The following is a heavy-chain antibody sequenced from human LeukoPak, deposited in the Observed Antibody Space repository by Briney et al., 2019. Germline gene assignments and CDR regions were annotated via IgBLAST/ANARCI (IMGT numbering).Heavy chain of an antibody. CDR3: ARAGDIGLEYYFDY. CDR1: GGSISSFY. Sequence: SETLSLTCTVSGGSISSFYWGWIRQPPGKGLEWVGYIYYSGSTNYNPSLKSRVTISVDTSKNQFSLRLSSVTAADTAVYYCARAGDIGLEYYFDYWGQGTLVTVSS. D-gene: IGHD2-8*01. J-gene: IGHJ4*02. V-gene: IGHV4-59*01. CDR2: IYYSGST.